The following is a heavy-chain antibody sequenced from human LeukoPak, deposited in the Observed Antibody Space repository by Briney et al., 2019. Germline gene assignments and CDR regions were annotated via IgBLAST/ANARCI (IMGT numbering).Heavy chain of an antibody. V-gene: IGHV1-46*01. D-gene: IGHD2-21*02. CDR3: ARQYPPYQPLTANQPYYFDY. Sequence: PGASVKVSCKASGYTFTSNYIHWVRQAPGQGLEWMGMIYPRDGSTSYAQKFQGRVTVTRDTSTSTVHMELSGLRSEDTAVYYCARQYPPYQPLTANQPYYFDYWGQGTLVTVSS. J-gene: IGHJ4*02. CDR2: IYPRDGST. CDR1: GYTFTSNY.